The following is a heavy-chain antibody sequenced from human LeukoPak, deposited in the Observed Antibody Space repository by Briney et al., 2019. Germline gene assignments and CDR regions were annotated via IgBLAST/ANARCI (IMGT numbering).Heavy chain of an antibody. J-gene: IGHJ4*02. CDR1: GGSISSYY. CDR2: MYTSGST. CDR3: AREGGPGGDYGSIDS. D-gene: IGHD4-17*01. V-gene: IGHV4-4*07. Sequence: PSETLSLTCSVSGGSISSYYWSWIRQPAGKQPEWIGRMYTSGSTYYNPSLKSRVAMSADTSKNQFSLKLTSVTAADTSVYYCAREGGPGGDYGSIDSWGQGTLVTVSS.